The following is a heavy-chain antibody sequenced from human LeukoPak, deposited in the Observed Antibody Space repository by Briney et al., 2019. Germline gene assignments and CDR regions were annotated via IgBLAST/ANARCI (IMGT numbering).Heavy chain of an antibody. CDR1: GFTFSSYW. Sequence: GGSLRLSCAASGFTFSSYWMSWVRQAPGKGLEWVANIKQDGSEKYYVDSVKGRFTISRDNAKNSLYLQMNSLRAEDTAVYYCARTYGDLYYYYYCGMDVWGQGTTVTVSS. V-gene: IGHV3-7*01. D-gene: IGHD4-17*01. CDR3: ARTYGDLYYYYYCGMDV. J-gene: IGHJ6*02. CDR2: IKQDGSEK.